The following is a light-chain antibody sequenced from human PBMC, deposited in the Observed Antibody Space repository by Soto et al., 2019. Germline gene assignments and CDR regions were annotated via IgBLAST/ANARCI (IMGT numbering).Light chain of an antibody. J-gene: IGKJ1*01. CDR1: QSIGKY. CDR3: QQRSDWPWT. Sequence: EIVLTQFPVTLSLSPGERVTLSCRASQSIGKYLAWYQQRPGQAPRLLFYDTSNRATGIPPRFSGSGSGTDFTLTISSLEPEDFAVYYRQQRSDWPWTFGQGTKVEVK. CDR2: DTS. V-gene: IGKV3-11*01.